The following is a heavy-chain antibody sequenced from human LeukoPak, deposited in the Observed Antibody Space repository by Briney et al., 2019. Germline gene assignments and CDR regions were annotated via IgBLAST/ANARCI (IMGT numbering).Heavy chain of an antibody. D-gene: IGHD2-2*01. CDR3: ASTPPQHGVYYYYMDV. V-gene: IGHV4-31*03. CDR1: GGSISSGGYY. Sequence: SETLSLTCTVSGGSISSGGYYWSWIRQHPGKGLEWIGYIYYSGSSYYNPSLKSRVTISVDTSKNQFSLKLSSVTAADTAVYYCASTPPQHGVYYYYMDVWGKGTTVTVSS. CDR2: IYYSGSS. J-gene: IGHJ6*03.